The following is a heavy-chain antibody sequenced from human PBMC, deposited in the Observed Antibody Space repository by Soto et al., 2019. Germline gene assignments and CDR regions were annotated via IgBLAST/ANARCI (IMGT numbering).Heavy chain of an antibody. CDR3: AREGVYSDYGDAFDI. Sequence: EVQLLGSGGGLVQPGGSLRLSCAASGFTFSSNAMSWVRQAPGKGLEWVSHISGSGGVTYYADSVKGRFTISRDNSKNTLNLQMNRLRVEDTAVYYGAREGVYSDYGDAFDIWGQWTMVTVSS. D-gene: IGHD5-12*01. CDR2: ISGSGGVT. CDR1: GFTFSSNA. J-gene: IGHJ3*02. V-gene: IGHV3-23*01.